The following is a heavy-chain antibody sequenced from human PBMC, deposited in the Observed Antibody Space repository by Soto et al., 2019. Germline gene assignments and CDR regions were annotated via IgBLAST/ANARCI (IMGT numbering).Heavy chain of an antibody. J-gene: IGHJ4*02. CDR2: ISYDGSNK. V-gene: IGHV3-30*18. D-gene: IGHD3-16*02. CDR3: AKDPWYDYVWGSYRYAPYFDY. Sequence: GGSLRLSCAASGFTFSSYGMHWVRQAPGKGLEWVAVISYDGSNKYYADSVKGRFTISRDNSKNTLYLQMNSLRAEDTAVYYCAKDPWYDYVWGSYRYAPYFDYWGQGTLVTVSS. CDR1: GFTFSSYG.